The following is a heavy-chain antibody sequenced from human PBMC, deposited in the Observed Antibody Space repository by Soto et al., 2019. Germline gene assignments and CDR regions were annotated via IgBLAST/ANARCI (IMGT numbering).Heavy chain of an antibody. CDR2: ISGSGGST. CDR3: AKGVSSSRTYNWFDP. CDR1: GFTFSTYA. D-gene: IGHD6-13*01. V-gene: IGHV3-23*01. Sequence: EVQLLESGGGLVQPGGSLRLSCAASGFTFSTYAMSWVRQAPGKGLEWVSAISGSGGSTYYADSRKGRFTISRDNSKNTLYLQMNSLRAEDTAVYYCAKGVSSSRTYNWFDPWGQGTLVTVSS. J-gene: IGHJ5*02.